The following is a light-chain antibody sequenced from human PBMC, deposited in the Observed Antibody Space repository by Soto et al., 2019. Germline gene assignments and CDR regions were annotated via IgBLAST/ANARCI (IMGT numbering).Light chain of an antibody. Sequence: VMTQSPATLSVSPGERATLSCWASETVATNLAWYQQKPGQAPRLLISGASTRAAGISDRFRGSGSGTEFTLTISSLRSEDSAIYYCQQYVEWPPMTFGQGTKVDIK. CDR2: GAS. CDR3: QQYVEWPPMT. J-gene: IGKJ1*01. V-gene: IGKV3-15*01. CDR1: ETVATN.